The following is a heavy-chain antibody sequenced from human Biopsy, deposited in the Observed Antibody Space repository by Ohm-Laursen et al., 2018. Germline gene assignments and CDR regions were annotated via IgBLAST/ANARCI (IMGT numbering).Heavy chain of an antibody. CDR1: GFTFNTYA. D-gene: IGHD2-15*01. V-gene: IGHV3-23*01. Sequence: SLRLSCAASGFTFNTYAMTWVRQAPGKGLGWVSGLSGSGGSTFYADSVRGRFTISRDNSENTLYPQMNSLRAEDTAVYYCAKGQVVVGAFDIWGQGTVVTVSS. CDR2: LSGSGGST. J-gene: IGHJ3*02. CDR3: AKGQVVVGAFDI.